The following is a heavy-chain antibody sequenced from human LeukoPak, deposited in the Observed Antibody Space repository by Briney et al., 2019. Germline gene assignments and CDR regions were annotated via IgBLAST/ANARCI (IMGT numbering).Heavy chain of an antibody. V-gene: IGHV4-59*12. CDR1: GGSISSYY. CDR2: IYYSGST. CDR3: ARGRRSYPIYFDY. J-gene: IGHJ4*02. D-gene: IGHD1-26*01. Sequence: SETLSLNCTVSGGSISSYYWSWIRQPPGKGLEWIGYIYYSGSTNYNPSLKSRVIISVDTSKNQFSLKLSSVTAADTAVYYCARGRRSYPIYFDYWGQGTLVTVSS.